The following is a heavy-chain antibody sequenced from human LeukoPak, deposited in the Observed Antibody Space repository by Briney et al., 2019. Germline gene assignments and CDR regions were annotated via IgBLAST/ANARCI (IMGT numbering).Heavy chain of an antibody. J-gene: IGHJ2*01. D-gene: IGHD6-19*01. CDR3: ATVRVAANRRGRWYFDL. CDR2: FDPEDGET. Sequence: ASVKVSCKVSGYTLTELSMHWVRQAPGKGLEWMGGFDPEDGETIYAQKFQGRVTMTEDTSTDTAYMELSSLRSEDTAVYYCATVRVAANRRGRWYFDLWGRGTLVTVSS. CDR1: GYTLTELS. V-gene: IGHV1-24*01.